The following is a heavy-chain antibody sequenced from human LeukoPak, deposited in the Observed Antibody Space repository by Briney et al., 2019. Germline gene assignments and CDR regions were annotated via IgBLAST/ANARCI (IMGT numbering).Heavy chain of an antibody. D-gene: IGHD3-22*01. V-gene: IGHV3-23*01. CDR2: ISGSGGST. CDR3: AKDALPYYYDSSVPLN. CDR1: GFTFSSYA. Sequence: QPGGSLRLSCAASGFTFSSYAMSWVRQAPGKGLEWVSAISGSGGSTYYADSVKGRFTISRDNSKNTLYLQMNSLRAEGTAVYYCAKDALPYYYDSSVPLNWGQGTLVTVSS. J-gene: IGHJ4*02.